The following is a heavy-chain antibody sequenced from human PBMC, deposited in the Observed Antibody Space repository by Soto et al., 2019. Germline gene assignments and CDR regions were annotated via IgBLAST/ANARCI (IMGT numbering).Heavy chain of an antibody. CDR2: LWSAGFT. Sequence: PGRSLRLSCAASGLTVSSKYMAWVRQAPGKGLEWVSLLWSAGFTHYADRVKGRFTISRDNPKNQLYLQMNNLRAEDLAIYYCAREVPSDLWGQGTMVTV. V-gene: IGHV3-53*01. CDR1: GLTVSSKY. J-gene: IGHJ4*02. CDR3: AREVPSDL.